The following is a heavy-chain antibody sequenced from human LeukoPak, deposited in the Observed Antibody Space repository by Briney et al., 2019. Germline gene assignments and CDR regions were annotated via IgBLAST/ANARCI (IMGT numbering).Heavy chain of an antibody. Sequence: GGSLRLSCAASGVTVSRNYMTWVRQAPGKGLKWVSIIYGGGTTDYADSVKGRFTISRDNSKNTLYLQMNNLRAEDTAIYYCVRAALWFGEGPAFDSWGQGTLVIVSS. V-gene: IGHV3-53*01. CDR2: IYGGGTT. J-gene: IGHJ4*02. CDR3: VRAALWFGEGPAFDS. CDR1: GVTVSRNY. D-gene: IGHD3-10*01.